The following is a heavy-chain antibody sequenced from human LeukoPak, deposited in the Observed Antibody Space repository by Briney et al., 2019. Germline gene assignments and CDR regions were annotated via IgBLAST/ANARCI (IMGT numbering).Heavy chain of an antibody. J-gene: IGHJ4*02. V-gene: IGHV4-31*03. D-gene: IGHD3-16*02. CDR2: IYYSGTT. CDR3: ARASRLGELSLGY. Sequence: PSQTLSLTCTVSGGSITSGGHYWSWVRQRQGKGLEWSGYIYYSGTTYYNPSLKSRVTISVGTSKNQFSLKLNSVTAADTAVYYCARASRLGELSLGYWGQGTLVTVSS. CDR1: GGSITSGGHY.